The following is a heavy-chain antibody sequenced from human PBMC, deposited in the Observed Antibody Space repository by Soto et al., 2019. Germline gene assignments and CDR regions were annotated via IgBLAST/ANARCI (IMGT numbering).Heavy chain of an antibody. V-gene: IGHV3-21*01. J-gene: IGHJ4*02. CDR2: ISSSSSYI. Sequence: GGSLRLSCAASGFTFSSYSMNWVRQAPGKGLEWVSSISSSSSYIYYADSVKGRFTISRDNAKNSLYLQMNSLRAEDTAVYYCARAYDFWSGYYRGDYWGQGTLVTVSS. D-gene: IGHD3-3*01. CDR1: GFTFSSYS. CDR3: ARAYDFWSGYYRGDY.